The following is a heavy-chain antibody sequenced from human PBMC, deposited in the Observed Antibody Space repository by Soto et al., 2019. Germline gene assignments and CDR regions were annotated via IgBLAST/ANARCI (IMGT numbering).Heavy chain of an antibody. Sequence: PSETLSLTCAVYGGSFSGYYWSWIRQPPGKGLEWIGEINHSGSTNYNPSLKSRVTISVDTSKNQFSLKLSSVTAADTAVYYCARRYYYDSRWGQGTLVTVSS. CDR3: ARRYYYDSR. J-gene: IGHJ4*02. CDR2: INHSGST. V-gene: IGHV4-34*01. D-gene: IGHD3-22*01. CDR1: GGSFSGYY.